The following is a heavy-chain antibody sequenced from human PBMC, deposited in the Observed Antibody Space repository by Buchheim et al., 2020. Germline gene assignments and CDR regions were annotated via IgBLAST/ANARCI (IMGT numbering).Heavy chain of an antibody. CDR1: GFTFSSYE. CDR2: ISSSGTI. J-gene: IGHJ4*02. Sequence: EVQLLESGGGLVQPGGSLRLSCAASGFTFSSYEMDWVRQAPGKGLEWISYISSSGTIQYADSVKGRFTISRDNAKNSLFLQMNSLRAEDTAVYYCASSDPYGNIYFDHWGQGTL. D-gene: IGHD2/OR15-2a*01. V-gene: IGHV3-48*03. CDR3: ASSDPYGNIYFDH.